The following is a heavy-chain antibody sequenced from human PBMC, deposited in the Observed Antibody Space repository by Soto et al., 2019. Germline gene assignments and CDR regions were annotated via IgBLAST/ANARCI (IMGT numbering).Heavy chain of an antibody. D-gene: IGHD2-2*01. V-gene: IGHV1-58*01. CDR2: IVVGSGNT. J-gene: IGHJ4*02. Sequence: SVKVSCKASGFTFTSSAVQWVRQARGQRLEWIGWIVVGSGNTNYAQKFQERVTITRDMSTSTAYMELSSLRSEDTAVYYCAAEVHCSSTSCYLYYFDYWGQGTLVTVSS. CDR3: AAEVHCSSTSCYLYYFDY. CDR1: GFTFTSSA.